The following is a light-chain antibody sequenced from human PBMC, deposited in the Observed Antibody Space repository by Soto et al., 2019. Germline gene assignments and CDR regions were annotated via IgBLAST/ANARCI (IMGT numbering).Light chain of an antibody. Sequence: DIVMTQSPVTLSVSPGDRATLSCRASQSINSDLAWYQQKPGQAPRLLIYGASTRATDIPARISGSGSGTDFTLTISSLQSEDFAVYYCQQYNKWPPQYTFGQGTKLEIK. CDR2: GAS. CDR3: QQYNKWPPQYT. V-gene: IGKV3-15*01. CDR1: QSINSD. J-gene: IGKJ2*01.